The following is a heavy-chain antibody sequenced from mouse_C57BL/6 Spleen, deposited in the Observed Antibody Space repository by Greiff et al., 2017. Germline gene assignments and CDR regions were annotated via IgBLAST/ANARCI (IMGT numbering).Heavy chain of an antibody. CDR1: GYSITSGYY. CDR3: ARGGGSPWYFDV. V-gene: IGHV3-6*01. CDR2: ISYDGSN. Sequence: EVKLQESGPGLVKPSQSLSLTCSVTGYSITSGYYWYWNRQFPGNLLEWMGYISYDGSNNYNPSLKNRISITRATSKNQFFQKLKSVTTADTATYYWARGGGSPWYFDVWGTGTTVTVSS. D-gene: IGHD1-1*02. J-gene: IGHJ1*03.